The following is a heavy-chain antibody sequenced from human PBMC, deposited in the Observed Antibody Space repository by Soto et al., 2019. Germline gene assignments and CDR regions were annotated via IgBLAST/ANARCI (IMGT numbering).Heavy chain of an antibody. J-gene: IGHJ4*02. CDR2: ISGSGGST. CDR1: GFTFSRNA. D-gene: IGHD3-3*01. Sequence: EVQLLESGGGLVQPGGSLRLSCAASGFTFSRNAMSWVRQAPGKGLEWVSAISGSGGSTYYADSVKGRFTISRDNSKNTLYLQMNSLRAEDTAIYYCVKGDYDFWSGYPKYWGQGTLVTVSS. V-gene: IGHV3-23*01. CDR3: VKGDYDFWSGYPKY.